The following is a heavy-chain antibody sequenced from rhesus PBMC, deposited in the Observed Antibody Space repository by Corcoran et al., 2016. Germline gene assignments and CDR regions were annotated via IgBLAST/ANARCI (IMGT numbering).Heavy chain of an antibody. D-gene: IGHD2-21*01. CDR3: ARGRISGSR. V-gene: IGHV4-76*01. CDR1: GGSISSGYD. CDR2: IYGSSGST. Sequence: QVQLQESGPGVVKPLETLSLTCAVSGGSISSGYDWSWIRQPLGKGLEWFGYIYGSSGSTNYNPSLNNRVTISKDASKNQFSLKLSSVTTADTAVYYCARGRISGSRWGQGVLVTVSS. J-gene: IGHJ4*01.